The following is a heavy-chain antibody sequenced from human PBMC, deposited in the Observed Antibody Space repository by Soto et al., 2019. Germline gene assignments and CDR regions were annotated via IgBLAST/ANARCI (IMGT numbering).Heavy chain of an antibody. CDR3: ARRRGSGWYAFDN. V-gene: IGHV4-39*01. CDR1: GASINSANSF. J-gene: IGHJ4*02. CDR2: FYYGGST. D-gene: IGHD6-19*01. Sequence: LSLTCTVSGASINSANSFWGWIRQPPGKGLQWIGSFYYGGSTSYHPSLRSRVTISADTSNNQFSLKVTSVTAADTAKYYCARRRGSGWYAFDNWGQGTLVTVSS.